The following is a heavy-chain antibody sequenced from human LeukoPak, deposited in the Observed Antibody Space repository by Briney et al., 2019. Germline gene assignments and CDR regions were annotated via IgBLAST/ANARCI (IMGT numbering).Heavy chain of an antibody. Sequence: SETLSLTCAVYGGSFSGYYWSWIRQPPGKGLEWTGEINHSGSTNYNPSLKSRVTISVDTSKNQFSLKLSSVTAADTAVYYCARGWGAARNWGQGTLVTVSS. V-gene: IGHV4-34*01. CDR2: INHSGST. J-gene: IGHJ4*02. CDR3: ARGWGAARN. D-gene: IGHD6-6*01. CDR1: GGSFSGYY.